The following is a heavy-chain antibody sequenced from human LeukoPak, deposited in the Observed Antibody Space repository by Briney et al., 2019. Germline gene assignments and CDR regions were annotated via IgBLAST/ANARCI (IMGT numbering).Heavy chain of an antibody. CDR1: GFTFSRHW. J-gene: IGHJ4*02. Sequence: GGSLRLSCAASGFTFSRHWMSWVRQAPGRGLEWVAHIRQDGNWRHHEDSVEGRFTISRDNAKNSLYLQMNSLRVEDTAVYYCARFGDPSTTLDYWGQGTRVTVSS. CDR3: ARFGDPSTTLDY. CDR2: IRQDGNWR. D-gene: IGHD3-16*01. V-gene: IGHV3-7*01.